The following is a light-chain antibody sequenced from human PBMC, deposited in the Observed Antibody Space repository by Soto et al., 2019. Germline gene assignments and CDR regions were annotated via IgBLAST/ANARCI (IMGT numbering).Light chain of an antibody. CDR2: TND. V-gene: IGLV1-44*01. Sequence: QSVLTQPPSASGTPGQRVIISCSGGNSNIGRNTVNWYQHLPGTAPRLLIYTNDQRPSGVPDRFSGSKSGTSASLAISGLQSEDEADYYCAAWDDTSSFVFGTGTKVTVL. CDR3: AAWDDTSSFV. J-gene: IGLJ1*01. CDR1: NSNIGRNT.